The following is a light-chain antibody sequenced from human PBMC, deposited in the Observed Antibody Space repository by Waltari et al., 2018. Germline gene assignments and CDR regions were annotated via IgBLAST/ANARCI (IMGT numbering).Light chain of an antibody. V-gene: IGKV1-5*03. CDR2: KAS. J-gene: IGKJ1*01. CDR1: QNVNYW. CDR3: QKYNRAPRT. Sequence: DIQMTQSPSTLSASVGDRVTITCRASQNVNYWLAWYQEKPGKAPKLLIYKASRLESGVPSRFSGSGYGTEFTLTISSLQPEDVATYYCQKYNRAPRTFGQGT.